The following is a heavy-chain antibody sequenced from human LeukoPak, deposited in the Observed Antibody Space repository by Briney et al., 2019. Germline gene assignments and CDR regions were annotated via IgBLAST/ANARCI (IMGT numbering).Heavy chain of an antibody. CDR1: GFPFSSYA. CDR3: AKSPPNYYYDSSGYYDY. D-gene: IGHD3-22*01. CDR2: ISGSGGST. J-gene: IGHJ4*02. V-gene: IGHV3-23*01. Sequence: GGSLRLSCAASGFPFSSYAMSWVRQAPGKGLEWVSAISGSGGSTYYADSVKGRFTISRDNSKNTLYLQMNSLRAEDTAVYYCAKSPPNYYYDSSGYYDYWGQGTLVTVSS.